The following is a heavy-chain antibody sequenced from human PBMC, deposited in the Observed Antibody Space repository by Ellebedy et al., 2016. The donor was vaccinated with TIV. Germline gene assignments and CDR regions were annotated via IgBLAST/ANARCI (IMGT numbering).Heavy chain of an antibody. CDR1: GGSFSGFY. CDR2: IYYSGST. J-gene: IGHJ5*02. Sequence: GSLRLSCAVYGGSFSGFYWGWIRQPPGKGLEWIGSIYYSGSTYYNPSLKSRVTISLDTSKNQFSLKLSSVTAADTAVYYCARDATSYRFDPWGQGTLVTVSS. D-gene: IGHD2-2*01. CDR3: ARDATSYRFDP. V-gene: IGHV4-34*01.